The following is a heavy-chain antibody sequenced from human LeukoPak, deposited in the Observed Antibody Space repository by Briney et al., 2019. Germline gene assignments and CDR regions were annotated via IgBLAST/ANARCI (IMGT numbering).Heavy chain of an antibody. J-gene: IGHJ6*02. CDR2: ISGSGGST. CDR3: ARGILSSGPVFYGMDV. CDR1: GFTFSSYA. V-gene: IGHV3-23*01. Sequence: GGSLRLSCAASGFTFSSYAMSWVRQAPGKGLEWVSAISGSGGSTYYADSVKGRFTISRDNSKNTLYLQMNSLRAEDTAVYYCARGILSSGPVFYGMDVWGQGTTVTVSS. D-gene: IGHD6-6*01.